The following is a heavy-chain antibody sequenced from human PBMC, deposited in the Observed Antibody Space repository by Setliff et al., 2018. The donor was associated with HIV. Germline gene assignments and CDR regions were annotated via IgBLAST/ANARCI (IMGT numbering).Heavy chain of an antibody. D-gene: IGHD2-21*02. J-gene: IGHJ4*01. CDR2: ISHSGST. V-gene: IGHV4-34*01. Sequence: SETLSLTCAVYGGSFSGHYWSWIRQTTGKGLEWIGDISHSGSTNYNPSLKSRVTISVDTSNNQFSLRLTSVTASDTAVYFCARGSRSPLVNKFRVTPAFDYWGQGTLVTVSS. CDR3: ARGSRSPLVNKFRVTPAFDY. CDR1: GGSFSGHY.